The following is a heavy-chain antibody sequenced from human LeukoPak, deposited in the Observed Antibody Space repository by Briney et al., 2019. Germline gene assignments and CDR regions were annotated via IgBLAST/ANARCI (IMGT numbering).Heavy chain of an antibody. Sequence: PGGSLKLSCAASGFTFSSYEMNWVRQAPGKGLEWVSYISSSGSTIYYADSVKGRFTISRDNAKNTLYLQMNGLRAEDTAVYYCASSQPVGYYYGSGHFDYWGQGTLVTVSS. J-gene: IGHJ4*02. V-gene: IGHV3-48*03. CDR3: ASSQPVGYYYGSGHFDY. CDR1: GFTFSSYE. D-gene: IGHD3-10*01. CDR2: ISSSGSTI.